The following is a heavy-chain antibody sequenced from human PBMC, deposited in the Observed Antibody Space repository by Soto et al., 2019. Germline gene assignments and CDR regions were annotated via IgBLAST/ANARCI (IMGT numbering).Heavy chain of an antibody. Sequence: PSETLSLTYTVSGGSFSSSNYYWGWIRQPPGKGLEWIGNIFYGGGSGVAYYSPSLKSRVTISVDTSKNQFSLNMRSLTAADTAVFFCARRGGGDSLFDSWGQGKLVTVSS. D-gene: IGHD4-17*01. J-gene: IGHJ4*02. CDR3: ARRGGGDSLFDS. CDR1: GGSFSSSNYY. CDR2: IFYGGGSGVA. V-gene: IGHV4-39*01.